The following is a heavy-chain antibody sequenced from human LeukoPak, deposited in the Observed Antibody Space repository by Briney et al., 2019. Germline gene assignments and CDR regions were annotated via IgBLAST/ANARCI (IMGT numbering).Heavy chain of an antibody. CDR1: GYTFTSYG. CDR3: ARSIGSSWYYYYYGMDV. Sequence: ASVNLSFKASGYTFTSYGISWVRQAPGQGLEWMGWISAYNGNTNYAQKLQGRVTMTTDTSTSTAYMELRSLRSDDTAVYYWARSIGSSWYYYYYGMDVWGQGTRVTVSS. J-gene: IGHJ6*02. CDR2: ISAYNGNT. V-gene: IGHV1-18*01. D-gene: IGHD6-13*01.